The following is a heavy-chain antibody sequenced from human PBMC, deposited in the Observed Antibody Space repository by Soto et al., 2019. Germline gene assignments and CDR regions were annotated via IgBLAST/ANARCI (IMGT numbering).Heavy chain of an antibody. Sequence: ASVKVSCKASGGTFSSYTISWVRPAPGQGLEWMGRIIPILGIANYAQKFQGRVTITADKSTSTAYMELSSLRSEDTAVYYCARLTYDSSGSLGWGQGTMVTVSS. J-gene: IGHJ3*01. CDR2: IIPILGIA. D-gene: IGHD3-22*01. V-gene: IGHV1-69*02. CDR1: GGTFSSYT. CDR3: ARLTYDSSGSLG.